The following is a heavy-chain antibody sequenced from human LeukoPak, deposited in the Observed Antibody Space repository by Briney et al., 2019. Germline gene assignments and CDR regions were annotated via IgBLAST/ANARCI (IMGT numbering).Heavy chain of an antibody. D-gene: IGHD3-22*01. J-gene: IGHJ5*02. V-gene: IGHV3-48*01. CDR3: ARVLHKRNYDSSDYYGS. Sequence: GGSLRLSCAASGFTFSSYSMNWVRQAPGKGLEWVSYISSSGSTIYYADSVKGRFTISRDNAKNSLYLQLNSLRAEDTAVYYCARVLHKRNYDSSDYYGSWGQGTLVTVSS. CDR2: ISSSGSTI. CDR1: GFTFSSYS.